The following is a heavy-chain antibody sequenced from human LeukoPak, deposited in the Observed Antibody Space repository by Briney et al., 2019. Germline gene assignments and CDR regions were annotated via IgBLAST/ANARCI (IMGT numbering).Heavy chain of an antibody. D-gene: IGHD5-24*01. Sequence: GGSLRLSCAASGFTFSSYAMSWVRQAPGKGLEWVSRINSDGGSTSYADSVKGRFTIPRDNAKNTLYLQMNSLRAEDTAVYYCARRIQGMAPYYFDYWGQGTLVTVSS. V-gene: IGHV3-74*01. J-gene: IGHJ4*02. CDR1: GFTFSSYA. CDR3: ARRIQGMAPYYFDY. CDR2: INSDGGST.